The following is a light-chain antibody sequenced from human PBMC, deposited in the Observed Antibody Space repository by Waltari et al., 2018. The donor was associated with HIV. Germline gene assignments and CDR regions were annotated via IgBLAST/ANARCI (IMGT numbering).Light chain of an antibody. CDR2: DTS. CDR1: QSVSSF. Sequence: EIVLTQSPATLSLSPGERATLSCRASQSVSSFLAWYQQKPVQAPRLLIYDTSKRATGIPARFSGSGSETDFTLTICSLEPEDFAVYYCQQRSSWPITFGQGTRLEIK. CDR3: QQRSSWPIT. V-gene: IGKV3-11*01. J-gene: IGKJ5*01.